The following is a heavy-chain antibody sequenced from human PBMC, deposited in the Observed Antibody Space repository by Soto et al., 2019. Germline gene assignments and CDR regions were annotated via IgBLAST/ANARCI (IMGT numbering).Heavy chain of an antibody. CDR2: IYYSGST. D-gene: IGHD3-3*01. Sequence: SETLSLTCTVSGGSISSYYWSWIRQPPGKGLEWIGYIYYSGSTNYNPSLKSRVTISVDTSKKQFSLKLSSVTAADTAVYYCARDRIDFWSGYTYYYYGMDVWGQGTTVTVSS. V-gene: IGHV4-59*01. CDR1: GGSISSYY. CDR3: ARDRIDFWSGYTYYYYGMDV. J-gene: IGHJ6*02.